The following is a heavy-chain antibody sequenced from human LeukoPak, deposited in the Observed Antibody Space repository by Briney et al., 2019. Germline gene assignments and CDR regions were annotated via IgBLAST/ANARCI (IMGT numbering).Heavy chain of an antibody. V-gene: IGHV3-30*02. Sequence: GGSLRLSCAASGFSFSSYGMHWVRQAPGKGLEWVAFIRNDGSEKYDADSVKGRFTTSRDNSKNTLYLQMNTLRAEDTAVYYCAKVWFGERNLDYWGQGTLVTVSS. CDR1: GFSFSSYG. CDR3: AKVWFGERNLDY. D-gene: IGHD3-10*01. CDR2: IRNDGSEK. J-gene: IGHJ4*02.